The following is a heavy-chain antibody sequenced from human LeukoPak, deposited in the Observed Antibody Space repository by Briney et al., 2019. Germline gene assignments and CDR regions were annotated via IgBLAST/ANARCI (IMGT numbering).Heavy chain of an antibody. CDR3: ARDSSGYSYGYTPVGS. J-gene: IGHJ4*02. Sequence: GASVKVSCKASGGTFSSYAISWVRQAPGQGLEWMGRIIPILGIANYAQKLQGRVTITADKSTSTAYMELSSLRSEDTAVYYCARDSSGYSYGYTPVGSWGQGTLVTVSS. D-gene: IGHD5-18*01. CDR1: GGTFSSYA. CDR2: IIPILGIA. V-gene: IGHV1-69*04.